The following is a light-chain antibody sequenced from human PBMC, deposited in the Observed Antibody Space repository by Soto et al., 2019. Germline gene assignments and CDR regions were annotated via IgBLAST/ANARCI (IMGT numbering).Light chain of an antibody. CDR1: QGISRW. J-gene: IGKJ4*01. CDR3: LQANNFPLT. Sequence: DIQMTQSPSSVSASVGDRVTITCRASQGISRWLVWYQQKPGKAPKHLIYTASTLHSGVRSRFSCSGSATDFTLTISGLQPEDFATYYFLQANNFPLTFGGGTRV. CDR2: TAS. V-gene: IGKV1-12*01.